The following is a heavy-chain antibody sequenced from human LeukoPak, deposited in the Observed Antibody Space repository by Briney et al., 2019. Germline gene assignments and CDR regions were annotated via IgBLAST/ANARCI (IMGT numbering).Heavy chain of an antibody. Sequence: SETLSLTCAVYGGSFSGYYWSWIRQPPGKGLEWIGEINHSGSTNYNPSLKSRVTISVDTSKNQFSLKLSSVTAGDTAVYYCARGRYWGYDYWGQGTLVTVSS. V-gene: IGHV4-34*01. D-gene: IGHD7-27*01. J-gene: IGHJ4*02. CDR1: GGSFSGYY. CDR2: INHSGST. CDR3: ARGRYWGYDY.